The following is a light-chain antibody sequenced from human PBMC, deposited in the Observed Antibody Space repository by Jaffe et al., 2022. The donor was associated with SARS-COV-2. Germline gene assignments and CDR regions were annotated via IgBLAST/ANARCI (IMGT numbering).Light chain of an antibody. CDR1: QSVTSSY. V-gene: IGKV3-20*01. Sequence: EVVLTQSPGTLSLSLGERATLSCRASQSVTSSYLAWYQQKPGQAPRLLIYGASSRATGIPERFSGSGSGTDFTLTISRLEPEDFAVYYCQKTRAFGQGTKVEIK. CDR3: QKTRA. CDR2: GAS. J-gene: IGKJ1*01.